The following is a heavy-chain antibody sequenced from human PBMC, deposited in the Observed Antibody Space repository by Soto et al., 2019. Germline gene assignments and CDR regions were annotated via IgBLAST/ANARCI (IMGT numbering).Heavy chain of an antibody. CDR1: GYTFTTFH. V-gene: IGHV1-2*02. Sequence: QVHLVQSGAEVRKPGASVKVSCKASGYTFTTFHLHWVRLAPGQGLEWMGWINPDTVDSEYGQKFHGRVTLTRDTSMTTAYMELSSLTSDDTAIYFCARVRYGDFSFQYWGQGTPVSVSS. CDR2: INPDTVDS. D-gene: IGHD4-17*01. CDR3: ARVRYGDFSFQY. J-gene: IGHJ4*02.